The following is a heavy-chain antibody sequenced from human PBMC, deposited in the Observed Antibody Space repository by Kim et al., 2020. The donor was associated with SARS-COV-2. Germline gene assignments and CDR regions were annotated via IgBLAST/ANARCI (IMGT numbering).Heavy chain of an antibody. Sequence: SETLSLTCSVSGGSIRSGGKFWTWIRQHPAKGLEWIGYISYSGNSHYSPSLRSRVSISLQTSENQFSLELTSVTAADTAVDYCGRGQPLDYWGQGILVTVSS. J-gene: IGHJ4*02. CDR1: GGSIRSGGKF. D-gene: IGHD2-2*01. CDR3: GRGQPLDY. V-gene: IGHV4-31*03. CDR2: ISYSGNS.